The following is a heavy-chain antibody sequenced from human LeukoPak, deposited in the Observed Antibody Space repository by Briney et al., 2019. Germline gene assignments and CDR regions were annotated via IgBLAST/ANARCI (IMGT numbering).Heavy chain of an antibody. J-gene: IGHJ2*01. CDR1: GGSISSGDYY. CDR3: ARDFWSGYSHWYFDL. V-gene: IGHV4-30-4*08. CDR2: IYYSGST. Sequence: PSQTLSLTCTVSGGSISSGDYYWSWIRQPPGKGLEWIGYIYYSGSTYYNPSLKSRVTISVDTSKNQFSLKLTSVTAADTAVYYCARDFWSGYSHWYFDLWGRGTLVTVSS. D-gene: IGHD3-3*01.